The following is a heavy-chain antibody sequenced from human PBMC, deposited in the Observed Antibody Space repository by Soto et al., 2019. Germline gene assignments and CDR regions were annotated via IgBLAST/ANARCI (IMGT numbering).Heavy chain of an antibody. CDR2: IYHSGST. D-gene: IGHD6-19*01. V-gene: IGHV4-4*02. CDR1: GGSISSSTW. CDR3: ATMMLAAVAGKGGY. Sequence: QVQLQESGPGLVKPSGTLSLTCAVSGGSISSSTWWSWVRQPPGKGLAWIGEIYHSGSTTYNPSLKSRVTISVDKPKNQFSLKLSAVTAADTAVYYCATMMLAAVAGKGGYWGQGTLVTVSS. J-gene: IGHJ4*02.